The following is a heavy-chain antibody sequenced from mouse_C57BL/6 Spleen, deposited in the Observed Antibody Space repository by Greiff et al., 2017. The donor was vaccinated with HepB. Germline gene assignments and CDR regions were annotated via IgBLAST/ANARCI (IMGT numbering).Heavy chain of an antibody. V-gene: IGHV2-6-1*01. D-gene: IGHD2-4*01. CDR2: IWSDGST. CDR1: GFSFTSYG. Sequence: VQLQESGPGLVAPSQRLSITCTVSGFSFTSYGVHWVRQPPGKGLEWLVVIWSDGSTTYNSALKSRLSISKDNSKSQVFLKMNSLQTDDTAMYYCARHGAYDYDGAMDYWGQGTSVTVSS. CDR3: ARHGAYDYDGAMDY. J-gene: IGHJ4*01.